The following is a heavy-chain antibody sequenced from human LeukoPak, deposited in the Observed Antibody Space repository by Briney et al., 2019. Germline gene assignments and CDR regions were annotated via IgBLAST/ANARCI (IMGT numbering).Heavy chain of an antibody. J-gene: IGHJ4*02. Sequence: ASVKVSRKASGGTFSSYAISWVRQAPGQGLEWMGRIIPVLGIANYAQKFQGRVTITADKSTSTAYMELSSLRSEDTAVYYCARDGSGRDGYNSNYWGQGTLVTVSS. D-gene: IGHD5-24*01. CDR3: ARDGSGRDGYNSNY. CDR1: GGTFSSYA. CDR2: IIPVLGIA. V-gene: IGHV1-69*04.